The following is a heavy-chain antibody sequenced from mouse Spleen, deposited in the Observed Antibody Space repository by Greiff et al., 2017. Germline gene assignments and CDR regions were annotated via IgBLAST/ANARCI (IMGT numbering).Heavy chain of an antibody. J-gene: IGHJ3*01. Sequence: EVKLMESGGGLVKLGGSLKLSCAASGFTFSSYYMSWVRQTPEKRLEWVATISNSGGSTYYPDSVKDRFTISRDNAKNTLYLQMSSLNSEDTAVYYCAREGYYDGSSWFAYWGQGTLVTVSA. CDR3: AREGYYDGSSWFAY. CDR2: ISNSGGST. CDR1: GFTFSSYY. D-gene: IGHD1-1*01. V-gene: IGHV5-6-4*01.